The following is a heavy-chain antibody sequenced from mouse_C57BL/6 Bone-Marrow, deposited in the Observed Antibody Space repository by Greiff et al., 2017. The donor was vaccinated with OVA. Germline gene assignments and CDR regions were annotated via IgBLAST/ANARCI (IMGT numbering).Heavy chain of an antibody. V-gene: IGHV1-59*01. CDR1: GYTFTSYW. D-gene: IGHD2-5*01. J-gene: IGHJ3*01. CDR3: ARDSNYDGFAY. CDR2: IDPSDSYT. Sequence: VQLQQPGAELVRPGTSVKLSCKASGYTFTSYWMHWVKQRPGQGLEWIGVIDPSDSYTNYNQKFKGKATLTVDTSSSTAYMQLSSLTSEDSAVYYCARDSNYDGFAYWGQGTLVTVSA.